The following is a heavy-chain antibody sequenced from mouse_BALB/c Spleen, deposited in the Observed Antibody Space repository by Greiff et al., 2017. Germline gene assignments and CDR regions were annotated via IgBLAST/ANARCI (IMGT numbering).Heavy chain of an antibody. Sequence: VQLQQSGPELVKPGASVKMSCKGSGYTFTDYAMHWVKQSHAKSLEWIGVISTYYGDASYNQKFKGKATMTVDKSSSTAYMELARLTSEDSAIYYCARGDGYYFDYWGQGTTLTVSS. D-gene: IGHD3-3*01. J-gene: IGHJ2*01. V-gene: IGHV1-67*01. CDR3: ARGDGYYFDY. CDR1: GYTFTDYA. CDR2: ISTYYGDA.